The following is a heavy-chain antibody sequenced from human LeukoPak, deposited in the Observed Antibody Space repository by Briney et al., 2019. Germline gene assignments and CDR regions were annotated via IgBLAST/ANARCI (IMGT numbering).Heavy chain of an antibody. Sequence: PSETLSLTCAVYGGSFSGYYWSWIRQPPGKGLEWIGEINHSGSTNYNPSLKSRVTISVDTSKNQFSLKLSSETAADTAVYYCARTYYDILTGYPHGFDPWGQGTLVTVSS. V-gene: IGHV4-34*01. CDR3: ARTYYDILTGYPHGFDP. D-gene: IGHD3-9*01. CDR2: INHSGST. J-gene: IGHJ5*02. CDR1: GGSFSGYY.